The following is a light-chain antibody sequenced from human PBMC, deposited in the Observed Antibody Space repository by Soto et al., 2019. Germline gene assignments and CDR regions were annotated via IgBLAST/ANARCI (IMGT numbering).Light chain of an antibody. V-gene: IGLV1-44*01. Sequence: QSVLTQPPSASGTPGQRVTIPCSGVSSNIGSNTVKWYQQLPGTAPKLLIYVNNQRPSGVPDRSPGSTASNSPSCSFTELQSEGEADYYCAAWDDSLNGYVFGTGSKGTVL. CDR1: SSNIGSNT. CDR3: AAWDDSLNGYV. J-gene: IGLJ1*01. CDR2: VNN.